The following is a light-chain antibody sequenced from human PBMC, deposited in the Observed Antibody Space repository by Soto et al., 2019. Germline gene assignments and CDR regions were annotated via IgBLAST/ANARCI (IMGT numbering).Light chain of an antibody. CDR1: QSVSSN. Sequence: IIMTHSPAAVSVKTEERATLSCRASQSVSSNLAWYQQKPGQAPRLLIYGASTRATGIPARFSGSGSGTEFTLTISSLQSEDFAGYHGQHDDNGPPVWTFGHGTKVDI. J-gene: IGKJ1*01. CDR2: GAS. V-gene: IGKV3-15*01. CDR3: QHDDNGPPVWT.